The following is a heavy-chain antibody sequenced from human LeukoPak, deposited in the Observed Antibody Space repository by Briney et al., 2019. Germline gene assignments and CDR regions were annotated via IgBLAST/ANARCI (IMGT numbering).Heavy chain of an antibody. D-gene: IGHD5-18*01. V-gene: IGHV4-59*01. CDR3: ARDKRHSYGRYFDH. J-gene: IGHJ4*02. CDR1: GDSISTYH. Sequence: SETLSLTCSVSGDSISTYHWNWIRKPPGKGLEWVGYMQSTGNSNYNPSLKSRVSMSVETSKNRIVLNLSSVTAADTAVYYCARDKRHSYGRYFDHWGQGLLVTVSS. CDR2: MQSTGNS.